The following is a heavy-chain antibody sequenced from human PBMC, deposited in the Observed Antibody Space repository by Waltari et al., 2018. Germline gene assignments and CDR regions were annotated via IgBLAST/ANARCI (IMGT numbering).Heavy chain of an antibody. CDR1: GYTFPGYY. CDR3: ASSPVEGDYIENGY. D-gene: IGHD4-17*01. Sequence: QVQLVQSGAEVKKPGASVKVSCKASGYTFPGYYLHSVRQAPGQGLEWMGRINPKSGGTNYAQKFQGRVTMTRDTSISTAYMELSRLRSDDTAVYYCASSPVEGDYIENGYWGQGTLVTVSS. V-gene: IGHV1-2*06. CDR2: INPKSGGT. J-gene: IGHJ4*02.